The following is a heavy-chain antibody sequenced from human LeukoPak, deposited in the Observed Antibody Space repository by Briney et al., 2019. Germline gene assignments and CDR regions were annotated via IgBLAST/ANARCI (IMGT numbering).Heavy chain of an antibody. V-gene: IGHV4-4*02. CDR2: IHHGGST. Sequence: SGTLSLTCAVSGGSISSGDYWSWVRPPPGKGLEWIGQIHHGGSTNYNPSLKSRVTISVDKSKNQFSLRLSSVTAADTAVYYCARPAPGIAAAGTPWFDPWGQGTLVTVSS. J-gene: IGHJ5*02. D-gene: IGHD6-13*01. CDR3: ARPAPGIAAAGTPWFDP. CDR1: GGSISSGDY.